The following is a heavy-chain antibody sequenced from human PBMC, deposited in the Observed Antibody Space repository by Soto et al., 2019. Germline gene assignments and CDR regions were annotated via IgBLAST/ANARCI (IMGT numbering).Heavy chain of an antibody. D-gene: IGHD2-21*02. V-gene: IGHV4-39*01. Sequence: SETLSLTCIVSGESTSSSSYYWGWIRQPPGKGLEWIGSIYYSGRTYYNPSFKSRVTISIDTSKNQFSLKLSSVTATDTAVYYCARQRTTVVTQAYFDHWGQGALVTVSS. J-gene: IGHJ4*02. CDR3: ARQRTTVVTQAYFDH. CDR1: GESTSSSSYY. CDR2: IYYSGRT.